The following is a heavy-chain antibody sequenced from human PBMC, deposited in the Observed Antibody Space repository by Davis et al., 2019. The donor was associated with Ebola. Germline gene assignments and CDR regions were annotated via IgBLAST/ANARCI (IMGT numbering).Heavy chain of an antibody. J-gene: IGHJ3*02. CDR3: AKDTSNIWFDI. Sequence: GESLKISCAASGFTINNNCMSWVRQAPGKGLEWVSTLGLSADTYYADSVKGRFTISRDNSKNTLHLQMNSLRVEDTAINYCAKDTSNIWFDIWGQGTNVTVSS. CDR2: LGLSADT. D-gene: IGHD1-26*01. V-gene: IGHV3-53*01. CDR1: GFTINNNC.